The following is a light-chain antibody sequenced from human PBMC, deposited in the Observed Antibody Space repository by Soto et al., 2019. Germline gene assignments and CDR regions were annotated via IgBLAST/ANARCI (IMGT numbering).Light chain of an antibody. V-gene: IGLV2-14*01. CDR2: DVS. J-gene: IGLJ1*01. CDR3: NSYTSSSTRV. Sequence: QSALTQPASVSGSPEQSITISCTGTSSDVGGYNYVSWYQQHPGKAPKLMIYDVSNRPSGVSNRFSGSKSGNTASLTISGLQAEDEADYYCNSYTSSSTRVFGTGTKLTVL. CDR1: SSDVGGYNY.